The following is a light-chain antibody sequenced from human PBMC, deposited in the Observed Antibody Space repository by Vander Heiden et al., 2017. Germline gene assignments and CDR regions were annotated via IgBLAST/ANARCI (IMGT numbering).Light chain of an antibody. Sequence: DIVLTQSPPSLPVSPGERATLSCRASQSVNNNLAWYQQKPGQAPRLLIYDASTRVTGIPGRFSGSGSGTEFTLSISSLQSEDFAVYYCQQYNNWPPWTFGQGTKVEVK. CDR2: DAS. CDR3: QQYNNWPPWT. J-gene: IGKJ1*01. CDR1: QSVNNN. V-gene: IGKV3-15*01.